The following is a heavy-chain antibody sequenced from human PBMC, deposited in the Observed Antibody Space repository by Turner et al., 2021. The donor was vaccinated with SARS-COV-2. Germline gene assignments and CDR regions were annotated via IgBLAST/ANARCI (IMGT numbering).Heavy chain of an antibody. Sequence: AASGFTCDDYGMHWVRQAPGKGLERASGISWNSVSIGYADSVKGRFTISRDNAKNSLYLQMNSLRAEDTALYYCAKEDEIAVAGNAFDIWGQGTMVTVSS. D-gene: IGHD6-19*01. CDR2: ISWNSVSI. V-gene: IGHV3-9*01. J-gene: IGHJ3*02. CDR3: AKEDEIAVAGNAFDI. CDR1: GFTCDDYG.